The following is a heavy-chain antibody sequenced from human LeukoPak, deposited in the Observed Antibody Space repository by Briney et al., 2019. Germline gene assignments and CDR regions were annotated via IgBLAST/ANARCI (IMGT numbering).Heavy chain of an antibody. CDR3: ARDRQMDTAMVRYFDL. D-gene: IGHD5-18*01. CDR1: GYIFISYG. Sequence: VSVKVSCKASGYIFISYGINWVRQAPGQGLEWMGWISAYDGNTNYAQNLQGRVTMTRDTSTSTAYMELRSLRSDDTAVYYCARDRQMDTAMVRYFDLWGRGTLVTVSS. CDR2: ISAYDGNT. J-gene: IGHJ2*01. V-gene: IGHV1-18*01.